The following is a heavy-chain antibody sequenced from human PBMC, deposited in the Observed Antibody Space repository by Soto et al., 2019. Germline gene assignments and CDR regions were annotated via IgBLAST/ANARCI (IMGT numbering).Heavy chain of an antibody. Sequence: QVQLVQSGAEVKKPGSSVTVSCKASGGTFSSNTITWVRQAPGHGLEWMGRIIPILDMANYSQKFQGRVTITADKSTSTAYTQMSRPTSEDQATYFCARLPGYSSDSYSPYYYYYMDVWGKGTPVTVSS. CDR3: ARLPGYSSDSYSPYYYYYMDV. J-gene: IGHJ6*03. CDR2: IIPILDMA. CDR1: GGTFSSNT. D-gene: IGHD6-19*01. V-gene: IGHV1-69*02.